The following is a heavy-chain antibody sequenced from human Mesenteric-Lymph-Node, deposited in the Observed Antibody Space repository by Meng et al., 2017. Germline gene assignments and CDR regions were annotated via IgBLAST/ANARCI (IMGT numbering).Heavy chain of an antibody. CDR1: GFTFSSYS. CDR3: ARGLEIVVVVAATYYYGMDV. V-gene: IGHV3-21*01. CDR2: ISSSSSYI. D-gene: IGHD2-15*01. J-gene: IGHJ6*02. Sequence: GESLKISCAASGFTFSSYSMNWVRQAPGKGLEWVSSISSSSSYIYYADSVKGRFTISRDNAKNSLYLQMNSLRAEDTAVYYCARGLEIVVVVAATYYYGMDVWGQGTTVTVSS.